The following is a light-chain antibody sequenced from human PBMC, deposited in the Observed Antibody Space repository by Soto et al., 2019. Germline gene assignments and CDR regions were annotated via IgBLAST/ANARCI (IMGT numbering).Light chain of an antibody. CDR2: DVT. CDR3: SSYTTKSTVV. J-gene: IGLJ3*02. Sequence: QSVLTQPASVSGSPGQSITISCTGTSGDAGGYNYVSWYQQHPGKAPKLMIYDVTNRPSGVSNRFSGSKSGNTASLTFSGLQPEDEADYYCSSYTTKSTVVFGGGTQLTVL. V-gene: IGLV2-14*03. CDR1: SGDAGGYNY.